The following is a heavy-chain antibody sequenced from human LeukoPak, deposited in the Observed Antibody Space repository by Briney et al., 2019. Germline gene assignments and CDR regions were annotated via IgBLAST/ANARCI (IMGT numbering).Heavy chain of an antibody. V-gene: IGHV4-38-2*02. D-gene: IGHD3-16*02. CDR3: ARVSGKLSLYDYVRGSYRQRENYMDV. Sequence: SETLSLTCTVSGYSISSGYYWGWIRQPPGKGLEWIGSIYHSGSTYYNPSLKSRVTISVDTSKNQFSLKLSSVTAADTAVYYCARVSGKLSLYDYVRGSYRQRENYMDVWGKGTTVTVSS. CDR2: IYHSGST. CDR1: GYSISSGYY. J-gene: IGHJ6*03.